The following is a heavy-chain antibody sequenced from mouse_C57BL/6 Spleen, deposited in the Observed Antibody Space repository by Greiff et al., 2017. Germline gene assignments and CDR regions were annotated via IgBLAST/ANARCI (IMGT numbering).Heavy chain of an antibody. J-gene: IGHJ1*03. CDR2: ISNGGGST. D-gene: IGHD2-4*01. Sequence: EVQVVESGGGLVQPGGSLKLSCAASGFTFSDYYMYWVRQTPEKRLEWVAYISNGGGSTYYPDTVKGRFTISRDNAKNTLYLQMSRLKSEDTAMYYCARLLIGYFDVWGTGTTVTVSS. CDR1: GFTFSDYY. CDR3: ARLLIGYFDV. V-gene: IGHV5-12*01.